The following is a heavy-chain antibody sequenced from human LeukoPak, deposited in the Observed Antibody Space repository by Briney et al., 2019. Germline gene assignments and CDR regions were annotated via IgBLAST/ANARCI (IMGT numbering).Heavy chain of an antibody. V-gene: IGHV4-34*01. CDR2: INHSGST. J-gene: IGHJ6*03. D-gene: IGHD3-10*01. Sequence: GSLRLSCAASGFTFSSYSMNWVRQAPGKGLEWIGEINHSGSTNYNPSLKSRVTISVDTSKNQFSLKLSSVTAADTAVYYCARRVLKVRGPRTYYMDVWGKGTTVTISS. CDR1: GFTFSSYS. CDR3: ARRVLKVRGPRTYYMDV.